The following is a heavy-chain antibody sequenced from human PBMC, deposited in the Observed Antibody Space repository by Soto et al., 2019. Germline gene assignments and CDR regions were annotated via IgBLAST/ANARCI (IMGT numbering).Heavy chain of an antibody. D-gene: IGHD3-22*01. J-gene: IGHJ4*02. V-gene: IGHV4-61*01. CDR1: GGSVNTAPYH. CDR3: ARDHHSYYDTSGYYPYFDF. Sequence: PSETLSLTCTVSGGSVNTAPYHWSWIRQSPRNGLEWIGNIYYTGSTNYNPSFESRVAISLDTSTNQFSLRLTSLTAADTAVYFCARDHHSYYDTSGYYPYFDFWGQGTLVTVSS. CDR2: IYYTGST.